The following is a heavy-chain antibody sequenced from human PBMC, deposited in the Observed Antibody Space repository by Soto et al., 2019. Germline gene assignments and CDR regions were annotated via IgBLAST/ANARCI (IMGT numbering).Heavy chain of an antibody. Sequence: EVQLAESGGGLVQPGGSLRLSCAASGFPFTKFWMHWVRQAPGKGLEWVSRINDDGSRTSYADSVKGRFTISRDNAKNISYLQMNSLRAEDTGVYYCAKHLQVMGATHYYGLDVWGQGTTVTVSS. V-gene: IGHV3-74*01. CDR1: GFPFTKFW. D-gene: IGHD2-21*01. CDR3: AKHLQVMGATHYYGLDV. J-gene: IGHJ6*02. CDR2: INDDGSRT.